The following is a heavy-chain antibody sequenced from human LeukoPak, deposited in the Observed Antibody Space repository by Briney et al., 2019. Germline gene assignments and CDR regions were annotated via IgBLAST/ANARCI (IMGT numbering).Heavy chain of an antibody. V-gene: IGHV3-21*01. CDR3: ASNPPVADY. Sequence: GGSLRLSCAVSGFTLNSYAMSWVRQAPGKGLEWVSSISSSSSYIYYADSVKGRFTISRDNAKNSLYLQMNSLRAEDTAVYYCASNPPVADYWGQGTLVTVSS. J-gene: IGHJ4*02. CDR2: ISSSSSYI. CDR1: GFTLNSYA. D-gene: IGHD6-19*01.